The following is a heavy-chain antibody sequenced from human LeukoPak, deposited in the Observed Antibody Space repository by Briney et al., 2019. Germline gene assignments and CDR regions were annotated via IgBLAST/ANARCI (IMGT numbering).Heavy chain of an antibody. D-gene: IGHD6-19*01. CDR3: ARGIAVAGSEYFQH. CDR1: GYTFTGYY. CDR2: INPNSGGT. V-gene: IGHV1-2*02. Sequence: ASVKVSCKASGYTFTGYYMHWVRQAPGQGLEWMGWINPNSGGTNYAQKFQGRVTMTRDTSISTAYMELSRLRSDDTAVYYRARGIAVAGSEYFQHWGQGTLVTVSS. J-gene: IGHJ1*01.